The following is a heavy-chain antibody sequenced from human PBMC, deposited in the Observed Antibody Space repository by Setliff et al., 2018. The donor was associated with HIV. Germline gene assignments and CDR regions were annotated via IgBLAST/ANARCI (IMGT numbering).Heavy chain of an antibody. CDR2: MNPNSANT. D-gene: IGHD7-27*01. V-gene: IGHV1-8*02. Sequence: ASVKVSCKASGYPFSSYDIHWVRQATGQGLEWMGWMNPNSANTGYAQKFQGRVTMTRDTSTSTAYMELSSLRSEDTAVYYCTRGADYLGIPSYYYYYMDVWGKGTTVTVTS. J-gene: IGHJ6*03. CDR3: TRGADYLGIPSYYYYYMDV. CDR1: GYPFSSYD.